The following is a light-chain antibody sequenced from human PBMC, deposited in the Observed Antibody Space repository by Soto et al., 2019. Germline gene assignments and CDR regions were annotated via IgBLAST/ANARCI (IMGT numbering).Light chain of an antibody. V-gene: IGLV1-40*01. J-gene: IGLJ2*01. Sequence: QSVLTQPPSVSGAPGQRVTISCIGSSSNIGAGYDVHWYQQLPGTAPKLLIYGNSNRPSGVPDRFSCSKSGTAASLAITGLQAEDEADYYCQSYDSSLSGVVFGGGTKLTVL. CDR2: GNS. CDR1: SSNIGAGYD. CDR3: QSYDSSLSGVV.